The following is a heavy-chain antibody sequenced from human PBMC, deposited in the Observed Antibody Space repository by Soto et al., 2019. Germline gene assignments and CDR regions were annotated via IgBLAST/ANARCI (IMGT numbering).Heavy chain of an antibody. CDR1: GFTFNTYA. CDR2: ISGSGGST. CDR3: AKYATSSWSLFDY. Sequence: EVQLLESGGGLVQPGGSLRLSCAASGFTFNTYAMSWVRQAPGKGLERVSSISGSGGSTYYADSVKGRFTISRDNSKNTLYLQMNSLRAEDTALYYCAKYATSSWSLFDYWGQGTLVTVSS. J-gene: IGHJ4*02. D-gene: IGHD6-6*01. V-gene: IGHV3-23*01.